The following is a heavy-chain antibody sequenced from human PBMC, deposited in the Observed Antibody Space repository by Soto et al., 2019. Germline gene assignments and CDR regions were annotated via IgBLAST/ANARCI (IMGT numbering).Heavy chain of an antibody. V-gene: IGHV5-51*01. Sequence: GESLKISCKGSGYSFTSYWIGWVRQMPGKGLEWMGIIYPGDSDTRYSPSFQGQVTISADKSISTAYLQWSSLKAPDTAMYYCARGYYEMLTGNYKESYYHDMDVWGQGTTVTVSS. CDR1: GYSFTSYW. D-gene: IGHD3-9*01. CDR2: IYPGDSDT. J-gene: IGHJ6*02. CDR3: ARGYYEMLTGNYKESYYHDMDV.